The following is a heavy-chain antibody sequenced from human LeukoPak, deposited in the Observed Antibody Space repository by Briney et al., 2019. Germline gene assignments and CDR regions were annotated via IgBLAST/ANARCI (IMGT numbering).Heavy chain of an antibody. V-gene: IGHV3-21*01. Sequence: PGGSLRLSCAASGFTFSGYSINWVRQAPGKGLEWVSSISTSSTYINYADSVKGRFTISRDNAKNSLYLQMNSLRAEDTAVYYCAREAAVRYFDWSGNDYWGQGTLVSVSS. CDR3: AREAAVRYFDWSGNDY. CDR2: ISTSSTYI. D-gene: IGHD3-9*01. J-gene: IGHJ4*02. CDR1: GFTFSGYS.